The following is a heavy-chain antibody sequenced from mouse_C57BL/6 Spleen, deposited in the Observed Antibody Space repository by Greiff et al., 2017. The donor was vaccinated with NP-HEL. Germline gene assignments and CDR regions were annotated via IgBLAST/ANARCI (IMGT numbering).Heavy chain of an antibody. V-gene: IGHV1-82*01. J-gene: IGHJ4*01. CDR1: GYAFSSSW. CDR2: IYPGDGDT. Sequence: QVQLQQSGPELVKPGASVKISCKASGYAFSSSWMNWVKQRPGKGLEWIGRIYPGDGDTNYNGKFKGKATLTADKSSSTAYMQLSSLTSEDSAVYFCARSGYDYGEMDYWGQGTSVTVSS. D-gene: IGHD2-4*01. CDR3: ARSGYDYGEMDY.